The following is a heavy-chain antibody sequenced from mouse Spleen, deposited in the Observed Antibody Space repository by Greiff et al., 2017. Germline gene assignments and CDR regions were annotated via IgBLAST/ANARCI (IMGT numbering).Heavy chain of an antibody. CDR3: ARRTGFDY. V-gene: IGHV1-63*01. CDR1: GYTFTNYW. J-gene: IGHJ2*01. D-gene: IGHD4-1*01. Sequence: QVQLQQSGAELVRPGTSVKMSCKASGYTFTNYWIGWAKQRPGHGLEWIGDIYPGGGYTNYNEKFKSKATLTVDKPSSTAYMQLSSLTSEDSAVYYCARRTGFDYWGQGTTLTVSS. CDR2: IYPGGGYT.